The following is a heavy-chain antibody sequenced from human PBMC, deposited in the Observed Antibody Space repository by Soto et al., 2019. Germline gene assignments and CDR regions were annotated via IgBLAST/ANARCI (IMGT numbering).Heavy chain of an antibody. CDR2: IGGGGGSA. Sequence: GGSLRLSCAASGFTFSSYAMSWVRQAPGKGLEWVSAIGGGGGSAYCADYVKGRFTISRDNAKNTQYLQMNNLSAEDTDVYSCAKGRTSLDYYYYFYGMAVWGQGTTVTVSS. CDR1: GFTFSSYA. J-gene: IGHJ6*02. CDR3: AKGRTSLDYYYYFYGMAV. V-gene: IGHV3-23*01.